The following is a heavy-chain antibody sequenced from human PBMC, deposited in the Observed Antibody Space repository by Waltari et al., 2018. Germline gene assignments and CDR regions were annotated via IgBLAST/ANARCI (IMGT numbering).Heavy chain of an antibody. CDR2: ISAYTGST. CDR1: GYTFRSYG. V-gene: IGHV1-18*01. D-gene: IGHD3-3*01. CDR3: ARMHHDFWSSYPSPTDAFDI. Sequence: QVQLVQSGAEVRNPGASVKVSCKASGYTFRSYGISWMRQAPGQGLEWMGWISAYTGSTDYEQNFQGRVTMTIDTSTSTAYMEVGSLTSDDTAVYYCARMHHDFWSSYPSPTDAFDIWGQGTLVTVSS. J-gene: IGHJ3*02.